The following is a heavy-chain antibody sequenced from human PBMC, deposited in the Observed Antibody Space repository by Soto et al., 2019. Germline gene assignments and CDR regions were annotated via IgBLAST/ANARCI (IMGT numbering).Heavy chain of an antibody. D-gene: IGHD2-15*01. V-gene: IGHV1-18*01. CDR2: ISAYNGNT. CDR3: ARDSYCSGGSCYRGYFDY. J-gene: IGHJ4*02. CDR1: GYTFTSYG. Sequence: QVQLVQSGAEVKKPGASVKVSCKASGYTFTSYGISWVRQAPGQGLEWMGWISAYNGNTNYAQKLQGRVTMTTDTSTSTAYLELRSLRSDDTAVYYCARDSYCSGGSCYRGYFDYWGQGTLVTVSS.